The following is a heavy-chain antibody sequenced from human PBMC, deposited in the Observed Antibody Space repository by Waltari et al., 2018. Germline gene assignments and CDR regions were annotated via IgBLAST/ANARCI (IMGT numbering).Heavy chain of an antibody. CDR1: GFGFSTYA. CDR2: ISSDGSNK. D-gene: IGHD3-22*01. J-gene: IGHJ4*02. CDR3: TKVLSAVVVIPMYFDY. Sequence: QVHLVESVGGVAPPGRSLRLSCAASGFGFSTYALPWVRQAPGKGPEWVALISSDGSNKFYADSVKGRFTISRDNSKNTLYLQMNSLRAEDTAIYYCTKVLSAVVVIPMYFDYWGQGTLVTVSS. V-gene: IGHV3-30*18.